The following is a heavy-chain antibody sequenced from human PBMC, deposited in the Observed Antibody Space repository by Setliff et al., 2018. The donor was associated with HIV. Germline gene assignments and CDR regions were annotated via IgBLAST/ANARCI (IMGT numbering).Heavy chain of an antibody. CDR3: ARYVSSGFYFDF. CDR1: GASISSGGFY. Sequence: SETLSLTCTVSGASISSGGFYWNWIRQHPGKGLEWIGYIHYSGTTYYNPSLKSRVIISVDTSKNHFSLNVNSVTAADTAVYSCARYVSSGFYFDFWGQGTLVTVSS. D-gene: IGHD3-22*01. CDR2: IHYSGTT. J-gene: IGHJ4*02. V-gene: IGHV4-31*03.